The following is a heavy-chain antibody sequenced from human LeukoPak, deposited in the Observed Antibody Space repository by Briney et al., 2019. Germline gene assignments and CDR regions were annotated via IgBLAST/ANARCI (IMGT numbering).Heavy chain of an antibody. J-gene: IGHJ3*02. D-gene: IGHD3-10*01. CDR3: ARGVFRSRGKGDAFDI. CDR1: GYTFTGYY. V-gene: IGHV1-2*02. Sequence: ASVKVSCKASGYTFTGYYMHWVRQAPGQGLEWMGWINPNSGGTNYAQKFQGRVTMTRDTSISTAYMEMSRLRSDDTAVYYCARGVFRSRGKGDAFDIWGQGTMVTVSS. CDR2: INPNSGGT.